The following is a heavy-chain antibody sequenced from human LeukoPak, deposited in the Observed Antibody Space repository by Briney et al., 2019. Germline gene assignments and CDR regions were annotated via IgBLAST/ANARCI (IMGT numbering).Heavy chain of an antibody. V-gene: IGHV4-38-2*02. CDR2: IYHSGGT. CDR3: ARGRGYPTY. Sequence: SETLSLTCTVSGYSINSGYTWGWIRQPPGKGLEWIGNIYHSGGTYYNPSLTSRVTISVDTSKNQFSLKLSSVTAADTAVYYCARGRGYPTYWGQGTLVTVSS. D-gene: IGHD3-16*02. CDR1: GYSINSGYT. J-gene: IGHJ4*02.